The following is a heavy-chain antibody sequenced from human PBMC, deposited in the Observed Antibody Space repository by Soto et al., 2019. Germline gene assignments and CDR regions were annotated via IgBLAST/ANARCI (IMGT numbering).Heavy chain of an antibody. D-gene: IGHD2-21*02. CDR1: GGSISSSSYF. J-gene: IGHJ5*02. CDR3: ARHPSDFWFDP. CDR2: IYYSGST. Sequence: QLQLQESGPGLVKPSETLSLTCSVSGGSISSSSYFCGWIRQPPGKGLEWIGSIYYSGSTYYNPSLESRVTVSVDTSKNQGSLKLSSVTDADTAVYYCARHPSDFWFDPWGQGTLVTVTS. V-gene: IGHV4-39*01.